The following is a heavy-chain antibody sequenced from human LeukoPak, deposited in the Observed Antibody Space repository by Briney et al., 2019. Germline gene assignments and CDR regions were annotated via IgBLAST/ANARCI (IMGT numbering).Heavy chain of an antibody. CDR3: ARPKTPTGDEGWFDP. D-gene: IGHD4-11*01. J-gene: IGHJ5*02. CDR1: GGSISSSSYS. V-gene: IGHV4-39*01. CDR2: IYYSGST. Sequence: SETLSLTCTVSGGSISSSSYSWGWIRQPPGKGLEWIGSIYYSGSTYYNPSLKSRVTISVDTSKNQFSLKLSSVTAADTAVYYCARPKTPTGDEGWFDPWGQGTLVTVSS.